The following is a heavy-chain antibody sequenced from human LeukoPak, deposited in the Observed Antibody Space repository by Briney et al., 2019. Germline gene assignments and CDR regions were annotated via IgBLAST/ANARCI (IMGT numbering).Heavy chain of an antibody. V-gene: IGHV3-48*02. J-gene: IGHJ4*02. CDR1: GFTFSSYS. CDR3: ARGTRELDRY. D-gene: IGHD1-26*01. CDR2: ISSSSSTM. Sequence: SGGSLRLSCAASGFTFSSYSMNWVRQAPGKGVEWVSYISSSSSTMFYADSVKGRFTISRDNPKNSLYLQMNSLRDEDTAVYYCARGTRELDRYWGQRTLVTVSS.